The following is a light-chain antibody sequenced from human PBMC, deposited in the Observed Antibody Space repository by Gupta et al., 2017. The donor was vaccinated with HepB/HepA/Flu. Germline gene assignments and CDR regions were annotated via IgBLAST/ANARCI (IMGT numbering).Light chain of an antibody. CDR1: QSVSSY. V-gene: IGKV3-11*01. CDR3: QQRSNWPTT. Sequence: ENVLTQYPATLSLSPGERATLSCRASQSVSSYLAWYQQKPGQAPRLLIYYASNRATGIPARFGGSWSVTDITLTISSLEPEDFAVYYCQQRSNWPTTFGGGTKVEIK. CDR2: YAS. J-gene: IGKJ4*01.